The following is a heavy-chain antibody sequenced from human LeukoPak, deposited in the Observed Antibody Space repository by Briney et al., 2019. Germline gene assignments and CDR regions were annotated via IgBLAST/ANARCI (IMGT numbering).Heavy chain of an antibody. CDR2: ISYDGSNK. CDR3: AKDSRYFDWLLVF. Sequence: GGSLRLSCAASGFTFSSYSMNWVRQAPGKGLEWVAVISYDGSNKYYADSVKGRFTISRDNSKNTLYLQMNSLRAEDTAVYYCAKDSRYFDWLLVFWGQGTLVTVSS. D-gene: IGHD3-9*01. V-gene: IGHV3-30*18. J-gene: IGHJ4*02. CDR1: GFTFSSYS.